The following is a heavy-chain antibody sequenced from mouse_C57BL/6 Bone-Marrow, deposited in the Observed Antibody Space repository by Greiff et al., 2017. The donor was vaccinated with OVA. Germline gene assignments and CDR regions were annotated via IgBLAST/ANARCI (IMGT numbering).Heavy chain of an antibody. CDR1: GYTFTSYG. CDR3: ASLDYDGSSYPAWFAY. CDR2: IYPRSGNT. Sequence: VQLQQSGAELARPGASVKLSCKASGYTFTSYGISWVKQRTGQGLEWIGEIYPRSGNTYYNEKFKGKATLTADKSSSTAYMELRSLTSEDSAVYFCASLDYDGSSYPAWFAYWGQGTLVTVSA. D-gene: IGHD1-1*01. J-gene: IGHJ3*01. V-gene: IGHV1-81*01.